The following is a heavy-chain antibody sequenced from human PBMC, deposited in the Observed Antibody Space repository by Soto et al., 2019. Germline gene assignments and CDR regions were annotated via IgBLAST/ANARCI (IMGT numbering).Heavy chain of an antibody. D-gene: IGHD6-19*01. CDR3: AKEGHGWGPFATPGGVYY. CDR2: ISYDGSNK. J-gene: IGHJ4*02. Sequence: GGSLRLSCAASGFTFSSYGMHWVRQAPGKGLEWVAVISYDGSNKYYADSVKGRFTISRDNSKNTLDLQMNSLRAEDTAVYYCAKEGHGWGPFATPGGVYYWGQGTLVTVSS. V-gene: IGHV3-30*18. CDR1: GFTFSSYG.